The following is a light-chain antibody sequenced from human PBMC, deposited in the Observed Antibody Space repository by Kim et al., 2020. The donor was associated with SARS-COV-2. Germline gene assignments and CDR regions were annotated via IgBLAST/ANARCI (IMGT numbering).Light chain of an antibody. CDR2: KFS. Sequence: ASLSCCSSLTLLYSDGIIYLVWLHQRPGQSPLRLIYKFSTRASGGPDRFCDCGSCTDFTLQISRVGAEDVGVCYCMLGTHGPFTFGPGTKVGIK. CDR1: LTLLYSDGIIY. V-gene: IGKV2-30*01. CDR3: MLGTHGPFT. J-gene: IGKJ3*01.